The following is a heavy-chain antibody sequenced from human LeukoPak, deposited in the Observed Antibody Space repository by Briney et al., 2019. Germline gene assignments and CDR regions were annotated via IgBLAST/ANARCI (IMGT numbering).Heavy chain of an antibody. J-gene: IGHJ4*02. CDR2: ISGSGGST. V-gene: IGHV3-23*01. CDR1: GFTFSSYA. D-gene: IGHD3-22*01. Sequence: GGSLRLSCAASGFTFSSYAMSWVRQAPGKGLEWVSAISGSGGSTYYADSVKGRFTIFRDNSKNTLYLQMNSLRAEDTAVYYCAKLGTGKWMIVVVTFDYWGQGTRVSVSS. CDR3: AKLGTGKWMIVVVTFDY.